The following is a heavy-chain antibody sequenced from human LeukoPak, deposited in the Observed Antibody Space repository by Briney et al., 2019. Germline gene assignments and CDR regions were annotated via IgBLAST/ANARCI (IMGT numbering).Heavy chain of an antibody. CDR2: MYYSGGA. D-gene: IGHD2-15*01. J-gene: IGHJ5*02. Sequence: SQTLSLTCTVSGVSISLYYWSWIRQPPGKGLEWIGYMYYSGGANYNPSLKSRVTISVDTSKNQFSLNLKSVTAADTAVYYCARMFCSGGSCSEGWFDPWGQGMLVTVSS. V-gene: IGHV4-59*01. CDR1: GVSISLYY. CDR3: ARMFCSGGSCSEGWFDP.